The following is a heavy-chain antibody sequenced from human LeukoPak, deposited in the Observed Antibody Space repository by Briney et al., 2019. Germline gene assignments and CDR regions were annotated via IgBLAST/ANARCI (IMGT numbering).Heavy chain of an antibody. J-gene: IGHJ6*02. Sequence: GASVKVSCKASGYTFTSYGISWVRQAPGQGLEWMGWISAYNGNTNYAQKLQGRVTMTTDTSTSTAYMELRSLRSDDTAVYYCARVSDSSGYYSRSGMDVWGQGTTVTVSS. CDR3: ARVSDSSGYYSRSGMDV. V-gene: IGHV1-18*01. D-gene: IGHD3-22*01. CDR1: GYTFTSYG. CDR2: ISAYNGNT.